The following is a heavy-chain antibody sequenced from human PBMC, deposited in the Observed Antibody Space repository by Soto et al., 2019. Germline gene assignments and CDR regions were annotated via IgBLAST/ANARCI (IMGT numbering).Heavy chain of an antibody. Sequence: QLQLQESGPRLLKPSETLSLTCTVSGGSIITSAYYWAWFSQAPGEGLEWIATIYHTGRTYYNAPLKSRVTISVDTSRNQFSLMLYSVTAADTAVFYCASLVNEQHEYLDHWGQGILVTVS. V-gene: IGHV4-39*01. CDR1: GGSIITSAYY. CDR2: IYHTGRT. J-gene: IGHJ4*02. CDR3: ASLVNEQHEYLDH. D-gene: IGHD6-6*01.